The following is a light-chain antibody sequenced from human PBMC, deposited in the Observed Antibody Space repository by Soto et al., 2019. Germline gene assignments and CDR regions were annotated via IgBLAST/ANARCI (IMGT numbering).Light chain of an antibody. CDR3: QQYDSHSPHT. J-gene: IGKJ5*01. CDR2: KAS. CDR1: QSISNW. Sequence: DIQVTQSPSTLSASVGDRVTITCRANQSISNWLAWYQQKPGKAPKLLMSKASILESGVSSRFSGSGSGTEFTLIIRSLQPHDFATYYCQQYDSHSPHTFGPGTRLDLK. V-gene: IGKV1-5*03.